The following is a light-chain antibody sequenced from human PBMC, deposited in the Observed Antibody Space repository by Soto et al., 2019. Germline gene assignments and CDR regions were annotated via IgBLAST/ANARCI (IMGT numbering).Light chain of an antibody. Sequence: DIQVTQSPSTLSASVGDAVTITCRASQSISSWLAWYQQKPGNAPKLLIYDASSLESGVPSRFSGSGSGTEFTLTISSLQPDDFATYYCQQYNSYSWTFGQGTKV. V-gene: IGKV1-5*01. CDR1: QSISSW. CDR2: DAS. CDR3: QQYNSYSWT. J-gene: IGKJ1*01.